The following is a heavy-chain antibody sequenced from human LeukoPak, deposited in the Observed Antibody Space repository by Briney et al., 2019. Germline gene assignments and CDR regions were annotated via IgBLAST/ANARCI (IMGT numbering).Heavy chain of an antibody. CDR1: GITLSNYG. CDR3: AKRGVVIRVIVVGFHKEAYYFDS. J-gene: IGHJ4*02. CDR2: ISGSGGGT. D-gene: IGHD2-15*01. Sequence: PGGSLRLSCAVSGITLSNYGMSWVRQAPGKGLEWVAGISGSGGGTNYADSVKGRFTISRDNSKNTLFLQMNSLRAEDTAVYFCAKRGVVIRVIVVGFHKEAYYFDSWGQGALVTVSS. V-gene: IGHV3-23*01.